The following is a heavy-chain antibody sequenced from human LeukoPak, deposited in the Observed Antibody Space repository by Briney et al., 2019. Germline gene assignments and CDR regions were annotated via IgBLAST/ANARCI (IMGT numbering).Heavy chain of an antibody. J-gene: IGHJ4*02. CDR1: GFTLRNFA. CDR3: AKDIFRWGFDY. CDR2: IDGGSDNT. V-gene: IGHV3-23*01. D-gene: IGHD3-9*01. Sequence: GGSLRLSCAASGFTLRNFAMTWVRQAPGKGLEWAAAIDGGSDNTHHADSVRGRFIISRDNSKNALYLQMNSLRAEDTAVYFCAKDIFRWGFDYWGQGTLVTVSS.